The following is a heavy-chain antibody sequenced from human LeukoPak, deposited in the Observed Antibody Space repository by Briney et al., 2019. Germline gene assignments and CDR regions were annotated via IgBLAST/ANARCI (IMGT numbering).Heavy chain of an antibody. V-gene: IGHV3-21*01. CDR1: GFTFSNYN. D-gene: IGHD1-26*01. J-gene: IGHJ6*03. CDR2: ITSSGTYT. CDR3: ARDPYSGNYGTYYYYYMDV. Sequence: PGGSLRLSCADSGFTFSNYNMNWVLQAPGKAMEWLSSITSSGTYTFYAESVKGRFTISRDNAKNSLYLQMDSLGPEDTAVYYCARDPYSGNYGTYYYYYMDVWGKGTTVTVSS.